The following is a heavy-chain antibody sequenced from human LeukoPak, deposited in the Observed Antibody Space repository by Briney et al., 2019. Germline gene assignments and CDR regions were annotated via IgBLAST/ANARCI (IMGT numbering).Heavy chain of an antibody. CDR1: SGSISSGSYY. V-gene: IGHV4-61*01. CDR3: ARAGHSSGWGSYYYYYMDV. CDR2: IYYSGST. J-gene: IGHJ6*03. Sequence: PSETLSITCTVSSGSISSGSYYWSWIRQPPGKGLEWIGYIYYSGSTNYNPSLKSRVTISVDTSKNQFSLKLSSVTAADTAVYYCARAGHSSGWGSYYYYYMDVWGKGTTVTISS. D-gene: IGHD6-19*01.